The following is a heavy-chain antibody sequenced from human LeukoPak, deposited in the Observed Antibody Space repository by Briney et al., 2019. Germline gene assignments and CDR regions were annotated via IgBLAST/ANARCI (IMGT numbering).Heavy chain of an antibody. Sequence: SGTLSLICAVSGGSISSSNWWSWVRQPPGKGLEWIGEIYHSGSTYYNPSLKSRVTISVDRSKNQFSLKLSSVTAADTAVYYCARESGYGYSSSWYGYFQHWGQGTLVTVSS. D-gene: IGHD6-13*01. V-gene: IGHV4-4*02. CDR3: ARESGYGYSSSWYGYFQH. CDR1: GGSISSSNW. J-gene: IGHJ1*01. CDR2: IYHSGST.